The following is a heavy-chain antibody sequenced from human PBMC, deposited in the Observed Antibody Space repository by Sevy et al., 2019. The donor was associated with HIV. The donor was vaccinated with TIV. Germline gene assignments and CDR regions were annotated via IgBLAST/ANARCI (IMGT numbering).Heavy chain of an antibody. V-gene: IGHV3-21*01. CDR1: GFTFSGYS. D-gene: IGHD3-22*01. CDR2: FSSSSRYI. Sequence: GGSLRLSCAASGFTFSGYSMNWVRQAPGKGLEWVSSFSSSSRYIYYADSLKGRFTISRDNAKNSLYLQMNSLRAEDTAVYYCARDGDYYDRSGYPPGRFDLWGRGTLVTVSS. CDR3: ARDGDYYDRSGYPPGRFDL. J-gene: IGHJ2*01.